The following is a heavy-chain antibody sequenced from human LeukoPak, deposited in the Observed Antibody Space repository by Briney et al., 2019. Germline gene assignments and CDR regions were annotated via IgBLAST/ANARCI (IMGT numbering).Heavy chain of an antibody. Sequence: GASVKVSCKASGGTFSSYAIGWVRQAPGQGLEWMGRIIPILGIANYAQKFQGRVTVTADKSTSTAYMELSSLRSEDTAVYYCARDPAYYDILTGYLDAFDIWGQGTMVTVSS. CDR1: GGTFSSYA. CDR3: ARDPAYYDILTGYLDAFDI. V-gene: IGHV1-69*04. J-gene: IGHJ3*02. D-gene: IGHD3-9*01. CDR2: IIPILGIA.